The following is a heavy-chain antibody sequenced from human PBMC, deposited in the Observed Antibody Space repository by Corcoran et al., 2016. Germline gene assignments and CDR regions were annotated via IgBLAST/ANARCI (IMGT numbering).Heavy chain of an antibody. CDR1: GGSISSYY. D-gene: IGHD6-6*01. J-gene: IGHJ4*02. CDR2: IYYSGST. Sequence: QVQLQESGPGLVKPSETLSLTCTVSGGSISSYYWSWIRQPPGKGLEWIGYIYYSGSTNYNPSLKSRVTISVDTSKNQFSLKLSSVTAADTAVYYCARGWLGAASSYDYWGQGTLVTVSS. V-gene: IGHV4-59*01. CDR3: ARGWLGAASSYDY.